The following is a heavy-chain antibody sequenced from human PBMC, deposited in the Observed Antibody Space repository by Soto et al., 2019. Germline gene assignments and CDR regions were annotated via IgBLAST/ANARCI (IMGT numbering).Heavy chain of an antibody. CDR2: ISYDGSNK. CDR1: GFTFSSYG. V-gene: IGHV3-30*18. Sequence: GGSLRLSCAASGFTFSSYGMHWVRQAPGKGLEWVAVISYDGSNKYYADSVKGRFTISRDNSKNTLYLQMNSLRAEDTAVYYCAKDVTMIPDLTPGMGVWGQGTTVTVSS. CDR3: AKDVTMIPDLTPGMGV. D-gene: IGHD3-22*01. J-gene: IGHJ6*02.